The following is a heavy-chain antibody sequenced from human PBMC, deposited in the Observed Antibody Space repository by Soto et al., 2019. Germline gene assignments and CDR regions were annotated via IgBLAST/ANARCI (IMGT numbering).Heavy chain of an antibody. D-gene: IGHD3-22*01. V-gene: IGHV3-9*01. CDR3: AKAPHSRPYYFDY. Sequence: EVQLVESGGGLVQPGRSLRLSCAASGFTFDDYAMHWVRQAPGKGLEWVSGISWNSGSIGYADSVKGRFTISRDNAKNSLYLQMNSLRAEDTALYYCAKAPHSRPYYFDYWGQGTLVTVSS. J-gene: IGHJ4*02. CDR1: GFTFDDYA. CDR2: ISWNSGSI.